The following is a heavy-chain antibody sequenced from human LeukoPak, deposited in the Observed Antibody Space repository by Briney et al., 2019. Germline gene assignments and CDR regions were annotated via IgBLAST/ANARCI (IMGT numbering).Heavy chain of an antibody. J-gene: IGHJ4*02. CDR2: IRDDGNNI. CDR3: AKEGAPLGGRPDY. Sequence: GGSLRLSCAASGFSFTSYAMHWVRQAPGKGLEWVAFIRDDGNNIHYADSVKDRFTISRDNSKNTLYLQMNGLRVEDTAVYYCAKEGAPLGGRPDYWGQGTLVTVSS. CDR1: GFSFTSYA. V-gene: IGHV3-30*02. D-gene: IGHD3-16*01.